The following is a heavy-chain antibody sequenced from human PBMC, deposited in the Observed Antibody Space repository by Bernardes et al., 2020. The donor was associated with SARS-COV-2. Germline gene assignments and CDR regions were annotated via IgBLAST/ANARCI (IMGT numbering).Heavy chain of an antibody. D-gene: IGHD3-10*01. J-gene: IGHJ4*02. Sequence: SETLSLTCGVYGGSFSGYYWSWIRQPPGKGLEWIGEINHGGSTNYNPSLKSRVTISLDTSKNQFSLKLSSVTAADTAVYYCARGAQRERARISVVRAVITYYIDYWGQGTLVTVSS. CDR1: GGSFSGYY. V-gene: IGHV4-34*01. CDR3: ARGAQRERARISVVRAVITYYIDY. CDR2: INHGGST.